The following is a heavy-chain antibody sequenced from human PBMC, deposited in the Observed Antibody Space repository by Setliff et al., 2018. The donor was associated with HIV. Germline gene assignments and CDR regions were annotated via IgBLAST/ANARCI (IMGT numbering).Heavy chain of an antibody. V-gene: IGHV3-7*01. CDR3: AREALVSSYYFDY. D-gene: IGHD6-6*01. CDR1: GVTFSRYW. CDR2: IKQDGSEK. J-gene: IGHJ4*02. Sequence: PGESLRLSCAASGVTFSRYWMSWVRQAPGKGLEWVANIKQDGSEKYYVDSVKGRFTISRDNAKNSLYLQMNSLRAEDTAVYYCAREALVSSYYFDYWGQGALVTVSS.